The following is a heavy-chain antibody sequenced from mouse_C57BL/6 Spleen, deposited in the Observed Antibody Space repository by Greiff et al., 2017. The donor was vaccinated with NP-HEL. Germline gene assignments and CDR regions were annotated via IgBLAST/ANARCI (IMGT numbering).Heavy chain of an antibody. V-gene: IGHV1-82*01. J-gene: IGHJ4*01. Sequence: VQLQQSGPELVKPGASVKISCKASGYAFSSSWMNWVKQRPGKGLEWIGRIYPGDGDTNYNGKFKGKATLTADKSSSTAYMQLSSLTSEGSAVYFCARHMVTTGYYDAMDYWGQGTSVTVSS. CDR1: GYAFSSSW. D-gene: IGHD2-2*01. CDR2: IYPGDGDT. CDR3: ARHMVTTGYYDAMDY.